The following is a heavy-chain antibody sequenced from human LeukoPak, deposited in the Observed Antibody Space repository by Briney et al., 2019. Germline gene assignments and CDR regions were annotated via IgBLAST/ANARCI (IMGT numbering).Heavy chain of an antibody. CDR3: ARATVTTFNWFDP. CDR2: MNPNSGNT. V-gene: IGHV1-8*03. Sequence: ASVKVSCKASGYTFTSYAMNWVRQAPGQGLEWMGWMNPNSGNTGYAQKFQGRVTITRNTSISTAYMELSSLRSEDTAVYHCARATVTTFNWFDPWGQGTVVTVSS. CDR1: GYTFTSYA. J-gene: IGHJ5*02. D-gene: IGHD4-17*01.